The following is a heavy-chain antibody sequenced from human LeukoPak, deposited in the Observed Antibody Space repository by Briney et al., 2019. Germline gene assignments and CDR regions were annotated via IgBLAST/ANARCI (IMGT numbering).Heavy chain of an antibody. CDR2: ISDSGGST. CDR3: AKCRGSSWSDYFDY. J-gene: IGHJ4*02. CDR1: GFSLSRYA. Sequence: GASLRLSCAVSGFSLSRYAMSWVRKAPGKGLEWVSAISDSGGSTYYADSVKGRFTISRDNSRNTLYLRMNTLRAEDTAVYYCAKCRGSSWSDYFDYWGQGTLVTVSS. D-gene: IGHD6-13*01. V-gene: IGHV3-23*01.